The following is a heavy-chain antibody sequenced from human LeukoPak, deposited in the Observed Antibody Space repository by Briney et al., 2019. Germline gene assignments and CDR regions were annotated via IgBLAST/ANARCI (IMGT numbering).Heavy chain of an antibody. CDR3: AREKREYYYDSSGCLRA. CDR1: GYTFTSYY. CDR2: INPSGGST. V-gene: IGHV1-46*01. Sequence: GASVKVSCKASGYTFTSYYMHWVRQAPEQGLEWMGIINPSGGSTSYAQKFQGRVTMTRDTSTSTVYMELSSLRSEDTAVYYCAREKREYYYDSSGCLRAWGQGTLVTVSS. J-gene: IGHJ4*02. D-gene: IGHD3-22*01.